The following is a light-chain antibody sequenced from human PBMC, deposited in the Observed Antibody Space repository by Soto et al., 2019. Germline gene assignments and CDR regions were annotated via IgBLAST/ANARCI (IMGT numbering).Light chain of an antibody. CDR1: SSDLGGYNY. J-gene: IGLJ2*01. Sequence: QSALNQPASVSGSPGQAITISCTGTSSDLGGYNYVSWYQQHPGKAPQLMIYEVTNRPAGVSNRFSGSKSGSTASLTISGLQAEDEADYYCSSYTRTSTLVFGGGTKLTVL. CDR3: SSYTRTSTLV. CDR2: EVT. V-gene: IGLV2-14*01.